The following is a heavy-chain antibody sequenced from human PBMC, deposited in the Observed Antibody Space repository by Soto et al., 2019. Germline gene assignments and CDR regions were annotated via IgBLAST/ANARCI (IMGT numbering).Heavy chain of an antibody. CDR2: IYWDGDK. Sequence: QITLKESGPTLVKPTQTLTVTCTFSGFSLSTSGVGVAWIRQPPGKALEWLALIYWDGDKRYSPFLKSRLTIPKDTSENQVVLTLTNMDPVDTATYYCAHKGGRGAGMDVWGQGTTVTASS. J-gene: IGHJ6*02. CDR3: AHKGGRGAGMDV. D-gene: IGHD2-15*01. CDR1: GFSLSTSGVG. V-gene: IGHV2-5*02.